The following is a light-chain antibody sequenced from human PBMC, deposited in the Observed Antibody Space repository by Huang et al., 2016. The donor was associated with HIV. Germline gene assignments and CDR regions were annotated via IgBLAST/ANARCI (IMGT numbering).Light chain of an antibody. V-gene: IGKV3-20*01. CDR1: QSVSSSY. CDR2: GAS. Sequence: EIVLTQSPGILTLSPGERATLSGRASQSVSSSYVAWYQPKPGQAPRSLIEGASRRATGIPDRFSGSGSGTDLTRTISSLEPEYSVVDYCQQYDNSPPRTFGEGTKVEIK. J-gene: IGKJ1*01. CDR3: QQYDNSPPRT.